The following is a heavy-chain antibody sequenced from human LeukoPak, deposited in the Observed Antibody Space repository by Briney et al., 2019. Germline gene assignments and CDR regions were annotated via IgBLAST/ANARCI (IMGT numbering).Heavy chain of an antibody. CDR2: VSASGIHI. J-gene: IGHJ4*02. Sequence: GGSLRLSCAVSGFTFSNYDMNWVRQAPGKGPEWVTTVSASGIHIYYADSAKGRFTISRDNSRNTLELQMNSLRGEDTAVYYCVRMVSGDSWGQGTLVTVTS. V-gene: IGHV3-23*01. D-gene: IGHD2-8*01. CDR1: GFTFSNYD. CDR3: VRMVSGDS.